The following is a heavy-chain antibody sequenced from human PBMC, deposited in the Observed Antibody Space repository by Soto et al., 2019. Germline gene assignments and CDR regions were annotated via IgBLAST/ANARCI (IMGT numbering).Heavy chain of an antibody. D-gene: IGHD2-2*01. CDR1: GFTFSSYG. CDR2: IWYDGSNK. V-gene: IGHV3-33*01. CDR3: ARDREYCSSTSCGYYMDV. Sequence: GGSLRLSCAASGFTFSSYGMHWVRQAPGKGLEWVAVIWYDGSNKYYADSVKGRFTISRDNSKNTLYLQMNSLRAEDTAVYYCARDREYCSSTSCGYYMDVWGKGTTVPVSS. J-gene: IGHJ6*03.